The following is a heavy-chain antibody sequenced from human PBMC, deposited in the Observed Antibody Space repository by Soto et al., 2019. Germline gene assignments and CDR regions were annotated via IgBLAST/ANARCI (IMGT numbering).Heavy chain of an antibody. D-gene: IGHD6-13*01. CDR2: IDPSDSYT. V-gene: IGHV5-10-1*01. J-gene: IGHJ6*02. CDR3: ARSSGDSGSWYGTFYYYYGMDV. Sequence: GESLKISCKGSGYSFTSYWISWVRQMPGKGLEWMGRIDPSDSYTNYSPSFQGHVTISADKSISTAYLQWSSLKASDTAMYYCARSSGDSGSWYGTFYYYYGMDVWGQGTTVTVSS. CDR1: GYSFTSYW.